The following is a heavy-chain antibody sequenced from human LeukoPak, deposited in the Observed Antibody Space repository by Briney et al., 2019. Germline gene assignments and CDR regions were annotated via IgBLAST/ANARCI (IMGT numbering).Heavy chain of an antibody. D-gene: IGHD5/OR15-5a*01. V-gene: IGHV3-15*01. CDR2: IKSQTHGGTT. CDR3: TTEFFGSVYNN. J-gene: IGHJ4*02. CDR1: GFGFSDAW. Sequence: GGSLRLSCAGSGFGFSDAWMSWVRQAPGKGLEWVGHIKSQTHGGTTDYAAPVKGRFTISRDDSKKTVYPQMNSLQTDDTGVYHCTTEFFGSVYNNWGQGTLVTVSS.